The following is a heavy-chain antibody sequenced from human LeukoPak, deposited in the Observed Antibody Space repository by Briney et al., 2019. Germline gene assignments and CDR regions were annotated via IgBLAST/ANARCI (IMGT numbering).Heavy chain of an antibody. V-gene: IGHV4-30-2*01. CDR2: IYHSGST. CDR3: ARITMVRGVSFDY. Sequence: PSQTLSLTCAVSGGSISSGGYSWSWIRQPPGRGLEWIGYIYHSGSTYYSPSLKSRVTISVYRSKNQFSLKLSSVTAADTAVYYCARITMVRGVSFDYWGQGTLVTVSS. J-gene: IGHJ4*02. D-gene: IGHD3-10*01. CDR1: GGSISSGGYS.